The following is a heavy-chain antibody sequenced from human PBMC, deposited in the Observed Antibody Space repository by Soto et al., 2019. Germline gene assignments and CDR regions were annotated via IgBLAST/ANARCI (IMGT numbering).Heavy chain of an antibody. CDR1: GYSFTSYW. V-gene: IGHV5-51*01. Sequence: GESLKISCKGSGYSFTSYWIGWVRQMPGKGLEWMGIIYPGDSDTRYSPSFQGQVTISADKSISTAYLQWSSLKASDTAMYYCARASSYCSSTSCYWAHYYGMDVWGQGTTVTVSS. J-gene: IGHJ6*02. D-gene: IGHD2-2*01. CDR2: IYPGDSDT. CDR3: ARASSYCSSTSCYWAHYYGMDV.